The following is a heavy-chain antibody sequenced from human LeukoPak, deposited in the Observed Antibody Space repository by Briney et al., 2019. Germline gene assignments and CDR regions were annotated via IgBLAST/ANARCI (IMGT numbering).Heavy chain of an antibody. V-gene: IGHV4-59*08. J-gene: IGHJ4*02. CDR3: AEGYYDSSGYFFDY. CDR1: GGSISSYY. Sequence: SETLSLTCTVSGGSISSYYWSWIRQPPGKGLEWIGYIYYSGSTNYNPSPKSRVTISVDTSKNQFSLKLSSVTAADTAVYYCAEGYYDSSGYFFDYWGQGTLVTVSS. D-gene: IGHD3-22*01. CDR2: IYYSGST.